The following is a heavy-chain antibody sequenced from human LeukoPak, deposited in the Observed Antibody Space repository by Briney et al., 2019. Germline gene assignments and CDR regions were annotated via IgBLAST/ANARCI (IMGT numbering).Heavy chain of an antibody. Sequence: GASVTVSCMASGYTFITYGISWVRPAPGQGREWMGWISAYNGNSNYAQKLQGRVTMTTDTSTSTAYMELRSLRSDDTAVYYCARGGASSSWYSEDNWFDPWGQGTLVTVSS. D-gene: IGHD6-13*01. CDR2: ISAYNGNS. V-gene: IGHV1-18*01. CDR3: ARGGASSSWYSEDNWFDP. CDR1: GYTFITYG. J-gene: IGHJ5*02.